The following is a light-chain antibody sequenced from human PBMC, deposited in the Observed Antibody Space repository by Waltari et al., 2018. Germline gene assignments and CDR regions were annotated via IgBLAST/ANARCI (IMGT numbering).Light chain of an antibody. Sequence: QSVLTQPPSASGTPGQRVTISCSGSSSNIGSNYVYWYQQLPGTAPKLLIFRNNQRPSGVPDPFSGSRSDTSASLAISGLRSDDEADYYCAAWNDSLSGFWLFGGGTKLTVL. CDR3: AAWNDSLSGFWL. V-gene: IGLV1-47*01. J-gene: IGLJ3*02. CDR1: SSNIGSNY. CDR2: RNN.